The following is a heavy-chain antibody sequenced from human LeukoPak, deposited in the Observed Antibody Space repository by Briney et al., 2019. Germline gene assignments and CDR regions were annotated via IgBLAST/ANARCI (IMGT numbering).Heavy chain of an antibody. Sequence: GGSLRLSCAASGFTVSSNPMHWVRQAPGKGPEWVAVIWYDGSNKYYADSVKGRFTISRDNSKNTLYLQMNSLRAEDTAVYYCARMDPNYYYYGMDVWGQGTTVTVSS. CDR3: ARMDPNYYYYGMDV. D-gene: IGHD3/OR15-3a*01. CDR2: IWYDGSNK. J-gene: IGHJ6*02. CDR1: GFTVSSNP. V-gene: IGHV3-33*08.